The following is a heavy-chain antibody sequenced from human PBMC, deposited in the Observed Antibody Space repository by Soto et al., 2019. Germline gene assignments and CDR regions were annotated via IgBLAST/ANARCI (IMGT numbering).Heavy chain of an antibody. CDR2: INAGNGNT. CDR3: ARDSPPMDV. J-gene: IGHJ6*02. Sequence: ALVKVACKASGYRYTSYAMHWVRQAPGQRLEWMGWINAGNGNTKYSQKFQGRVTITRDTSASTAYMELSSLRSEDTAVYYCARDSPPMDVWGQGTTVTVSS. V-gene: IGHV1-3*01. CDR1: GYRYTSYA.